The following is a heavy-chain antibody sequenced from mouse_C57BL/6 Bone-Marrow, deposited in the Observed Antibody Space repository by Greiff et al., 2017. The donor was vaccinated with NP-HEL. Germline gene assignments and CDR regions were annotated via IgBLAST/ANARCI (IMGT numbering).Heavy chain of an antibody. Sequence: QVQLKEPGAELVKPGASVKLSCKASGYTFTSYWMHWVKQRPGQGLEWIGMIHPNSGSTNYNEKFKSKATLTVDKSSSTAYMQLSSLTSEDSAVYYCARSRYYGSRGYFDYWGQGTTLTVSS. D-gene: IGHD1-1*01. V-gene: IGHV1-64*01. CDR1: GYTFTSYW. J-gene: IGHJ2*01. CDR3: ARSRYYGSRGYFDY. CDR2: IHPNSGST.